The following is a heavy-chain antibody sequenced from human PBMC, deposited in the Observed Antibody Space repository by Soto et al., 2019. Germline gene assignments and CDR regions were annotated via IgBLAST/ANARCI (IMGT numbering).Heavy chain of an antibody. CDR1: GGSISSYY. CDR3: ARDQEDWFDP. CDR2: IYYSGST. Sequence: PSETLSLTCTVSGGSISSYYWSWIRQPPGKGLEWIGYIYYSGSTNYNPSLKSRVTISVDTSKNQFSLKLSSVTAADTAVYYCARDQEDWFDPWGQGTLVTASS. J-gene: IGHJ5*02. V-gene: IGHV4-59*01.